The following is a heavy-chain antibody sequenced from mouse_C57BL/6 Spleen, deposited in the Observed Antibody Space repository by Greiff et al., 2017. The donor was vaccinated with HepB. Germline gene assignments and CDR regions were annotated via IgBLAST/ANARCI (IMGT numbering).Heavy chain of an antibody. Sequence: EVQLVESGEGLVKPGGSLKLSCAASGFTFSSYAMSWVRQTPEKRLEWVAYISSGGDYIYYADTVKGRFTISRDNARKPLYLQMSSLKSEDTAMYYCTREGFYYGSSWYFDVWGTGTTVTVSS. CDR2: ISSGGDYI. CDR3: TREGFYYGSSWYFDV. CDR1: GFTFSSYA. D-gene: IGHD1-1*01. V-gene: IGHV5-9-1*02. J-gene: IGHJ1*03.